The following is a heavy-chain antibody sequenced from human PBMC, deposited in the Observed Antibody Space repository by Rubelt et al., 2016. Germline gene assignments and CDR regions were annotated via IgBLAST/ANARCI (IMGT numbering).Heavy chain of an antibody. Sequence: QVTLKESGPVLVKPTQTLTLTCTFSGFSLSTSGVGVGWIRQPPGKALEWLALIYWNDDKRYSPSLKSRLTITKDTSKNQVVLTMTNMDPVDTATYYCAHRSSSPYYDFWSGPYPKYYFDYWGQGTLVTVSS. J-gene: IGHJ4*02. CDR2: IYWNDDK. D-gene: IGHD3-3*01. CDR3: AHRSSSPYYDFWSGPYPKYYFDY. V-gene: IGHV2-5*01. CDR1: GFSLSTSGVG.